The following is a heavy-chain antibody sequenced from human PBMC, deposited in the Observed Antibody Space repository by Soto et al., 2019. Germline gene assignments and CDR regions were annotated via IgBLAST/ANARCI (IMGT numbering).Heavy chain of an antibody. J-gene: IGHJ6*02. CDR3: VKDRHDYGLYGMDV. V-gene: IGHV3-30-3*01. CDR1: GFTFSSYA. CDR2: XSXXXSXK. Sequence: PGGARRLSCAASGFTFSSYAMHWVRQAPGKGLEWVXVXSXXXSXKXXXDXXXXRFTISRDNCKNTLYLQMNSLRAEDTPVYYCVKDRHDYGLYGMDVWGQGTTVTVSS. D-gene: IGHD4-17*01.